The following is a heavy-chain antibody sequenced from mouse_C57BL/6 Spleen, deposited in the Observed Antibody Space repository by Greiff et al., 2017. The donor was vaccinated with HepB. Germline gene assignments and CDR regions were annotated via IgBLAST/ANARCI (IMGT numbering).Heavy chain of an antibody. V-gene: IGHV1-76*01. D-gene: IGHD4-1*01. J-gene: IGHJ3*01. Sequence: VKLMESGAELVRPGASVKLSCKASGYTFTDYYINWVKQRPGQGLEWIARIYPGSGNTYYNEKFKGKATLTAEKSSSTAYMQLSSLTSEDSAVYFCARDWDWFAYWGQGTLVTVSA. CDR1: GYTFTDYY. CDR2: IYPGSGNT. CDR3: ARDWDWFAY.